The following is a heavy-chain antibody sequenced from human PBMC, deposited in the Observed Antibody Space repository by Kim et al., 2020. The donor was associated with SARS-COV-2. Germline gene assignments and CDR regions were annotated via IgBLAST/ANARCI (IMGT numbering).Heavy chain of an antibody. D-gene: IGHD2-8*01. J-gene: IGHJ6*02. Sequence: GGSLRHSCAASEFTFSIYAIHWVRQAPGKGLEWVAVISYDGSTTYYGDSVKGRFTISRDNSKNTLYLQMNSLRAEDTAVYYCAQGPRYKNGHRNYNYNGMEARGQGTTHNVSS. CDR1: EFTFSIYA. CDR3: AQGPRYKNGHRNYNYNGMEA. CDR2: ISYDGSTT. V-gene: IGHV3-30*18.